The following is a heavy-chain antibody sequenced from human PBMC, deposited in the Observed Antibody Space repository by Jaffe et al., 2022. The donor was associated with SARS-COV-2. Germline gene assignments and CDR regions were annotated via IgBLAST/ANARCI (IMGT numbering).Heavy chain of an antibody. J-gene: IGHJ5*02. V-gene: IGHV4-38-2*02. Sequence: QVQLQESGPGLAKPSETLSLTCTVSGYSISGGYFWGWIRQPPGKGLEWIGSINHSGRTYFNPSLKSRVTISVDTSKNQFSLKLNSLTAADTALYYCARGNSGSSSWFDTWGQGTLVTVSS. CDR2: INHSGRT. D-gene: IGHD1-26*01. CDR1: GYSISGGYF. CDR3: ARGNSGSSSWFDT.